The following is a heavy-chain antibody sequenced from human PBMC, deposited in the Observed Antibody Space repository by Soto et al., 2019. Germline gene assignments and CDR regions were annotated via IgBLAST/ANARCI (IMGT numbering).Heavy chain of an antibody. V-gene: IGHV4-59*01. CDR1: GGSISSYY. J-gene: IGHJ6*02. CDR2: IYYGGST. CDR3: AREGRHGMDV. Sequence: SETLSLTCTVSGGSISSYYWSWIRQPPGKGLEWIGYIYYGGSTNYNPSLKSRVTISVDTSKNQFSLKLSSVTAADTAVYYCAREGRHGMDVWGQGTTVTVSS.